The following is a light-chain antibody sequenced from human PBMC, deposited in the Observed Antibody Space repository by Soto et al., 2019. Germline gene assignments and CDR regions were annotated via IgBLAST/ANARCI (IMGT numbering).Light chain of an antibody. V-gene: IGKV3-20*01. CDR1: QSVSSSY. CDR2: GAS. J-gene: IGKJ2*02. Sequence: EIVLTQSPGTLSLSPGERATLSCRASQSVSSSYLAWYQQKPGQAPRLLIYGASSRATGMPDRFSGSGSGTDFILTIRKLEPEDFAVYYWQQYGSTLVCTFGQGTKLEIK. CDR3: QQYGSTLVCT.